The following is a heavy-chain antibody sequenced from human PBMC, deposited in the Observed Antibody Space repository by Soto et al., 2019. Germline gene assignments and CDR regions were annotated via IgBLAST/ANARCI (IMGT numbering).Heavy chain of an antibody. CDR3: ARSVKQQLVPNYYYYGMDV. CDR2: IYPGDSDT. V-gene: IGHV5-51*01. J-gene: IGHJ6*02. D-gene: IGHD6-13*01. CDR1: GYSFTSYW. Sequence: GESLKISCKGSGYSFTSYWIGWVRQMPGKGLEWMGIIYPGDSDTRYSPSFQGQVTISADKSISTAYLQWSSLKASDTAMYYCARSVKQQLVPNYYYYGMDVWGQGTTVTVSS.